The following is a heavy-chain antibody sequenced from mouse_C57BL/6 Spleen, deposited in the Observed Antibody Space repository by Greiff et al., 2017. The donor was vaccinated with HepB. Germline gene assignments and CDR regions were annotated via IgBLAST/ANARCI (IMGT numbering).Heavy chain of an antibody. J-gene: IGHJ1*03. V-gene: IGHV3-6*01. CDR3: AGRVPVGYFDV. Sequence: DVKLQESGPGLVKPSQSLSLTCSVTGYSITSGYYWNWIRQFPGNKLEWMGYISYDGSNNYNPSLKNRISITRDTSKNQFFLKLNSVTTEDAATYYCAGRVPVGYFDVWGTGTTVTVSS. CDR2: ISYDGSN. CDR1: GYSITSGYY.